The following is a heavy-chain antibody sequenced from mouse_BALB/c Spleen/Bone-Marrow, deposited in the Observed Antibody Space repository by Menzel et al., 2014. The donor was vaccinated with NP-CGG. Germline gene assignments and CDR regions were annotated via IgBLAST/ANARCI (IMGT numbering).Heavy chain of an antibody. Sequence: VQLQQSGAELVKPGASVKLSCKAFGYTFTSYYMYWVKQRPGQGLEWIGEINPSNGGTNFNEKFKSKATLTVDKSSSTAYMQLSSLTSEDSAVYYCTRGDDYDEEFAYWGQGTLVTISA. D-gene: IGHD2-4*01. V-gene: IGHV1S81*02. CDR2: INPSNGGT. J-gene: IGHJ3*01. CDR1: GYTFTSYY. CDR3: TRGDDYDEEFAY.